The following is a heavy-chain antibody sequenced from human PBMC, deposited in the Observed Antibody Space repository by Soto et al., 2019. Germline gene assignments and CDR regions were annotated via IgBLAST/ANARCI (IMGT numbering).Heavy chain of an antibody. CDR1: GFTFSNYW. D-gene: IGHD3-9*01. CDR3: PRELDRLFSTDV. CDR2: ISSDGSIT. Sequence: EVQLVESGGGLVQPGGSLRLSCAASGFTFSNYWMHWVRQAPGKGLVWVSRISSDGSITSYADSVKGRFTISRDNAKNTLYLQVNSLRAEDTAVYYCPRELDRLFSTDVRGKGTTVTVSS. J-gene: IGHJ6*04. V-gene: IGHV3-74*01.